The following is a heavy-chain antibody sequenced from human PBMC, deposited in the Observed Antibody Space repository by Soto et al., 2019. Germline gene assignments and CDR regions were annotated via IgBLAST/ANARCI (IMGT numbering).Heavy chain of an antibody. CDR2: IYYSGST. V-gene: IGHV4-30-4*01. CDR1: GGSISSGDYY. D-gene: IGHD2-8*01. Sequence: SETLSLTCTVSGGSISSGDYYWSWIRQPPGKGLEWIGYIYYSGSTYYNPSLKSRVTISVDTSKNQFSLKLSSVTAADTAVYYCARGDGYNGAALDDSGQGTLVTVSS. J-gene: IGHJ4*02. CDR3: ARGDGYNGAALDD.